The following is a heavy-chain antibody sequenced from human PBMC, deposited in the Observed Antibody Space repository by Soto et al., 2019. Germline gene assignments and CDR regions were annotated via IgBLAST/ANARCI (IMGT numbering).Heavy chain of an antibody. V-gene: IGHV1-18*01. Sequence: ASVKVSCKASGYTFTSYGISWVRQAPGQGLEWMGRIISDNGIVNYARGLQGRVTITADKSTGTAYMDLSGLRSEDTAVYYCAHECSGGSCAPFHFDYWGQGTPVTVSS. J-gene: IGHJ4*02. CDR2: IISDNGIV. D-gene: IGHD2-15*01. CDR3: AHECSGGSCAPFHFDY. CDR1: GYTFTSYG.